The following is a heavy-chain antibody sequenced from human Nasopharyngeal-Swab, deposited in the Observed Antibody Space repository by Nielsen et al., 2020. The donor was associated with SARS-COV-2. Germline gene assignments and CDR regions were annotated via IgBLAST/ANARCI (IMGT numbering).Heavy chain of an antibody. CDR2: ISYDGSNK. CDR3: AKAVWDTAFITSWTFDY. CDR1: GFTFSSYA. J-gene: IGHJ4*02. Sequence: GESLKISCAASGFTFSSYAMHWVRQAPGKGLEWVAVISYDGSNKYYADSVKGRFTISRDNSKNTLYLQMNSLRAEDTAVYYCAKAVWDTAFITSWTFDYWGQGALVTVSS. V-gene: IGHV3-30*04. D-gene: IGHD5-18*01.